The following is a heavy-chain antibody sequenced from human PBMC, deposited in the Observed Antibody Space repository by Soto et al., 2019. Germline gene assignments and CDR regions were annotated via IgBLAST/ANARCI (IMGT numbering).Heavy chain of an antibody. CDR1: GGSISSTKW. V-gene: IGHV4-4*02. CDR2: ISHSEGS. D-gene: IGHD4-4*01. J-gene: IGHJ6*02. Sequence: QVQLQESGPGLVKPSGTLSLTCAVSGGSISSTKWWTWVRQPPGKGLEWIAEISHSEGSNYNPSLKSRVAMPLDNPKNQFSLRLSSVTAADTAVYYCATQTISYTWDVWGQGTTVTVS. CDR3: ATQTISYTWDV.